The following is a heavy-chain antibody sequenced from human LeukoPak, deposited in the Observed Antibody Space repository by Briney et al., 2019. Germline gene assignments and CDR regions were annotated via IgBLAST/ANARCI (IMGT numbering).Heavy chain of an antibody. D-gene: IGHD1-26*01. J-gene: IGHJ3*02. CDR2: ISGSGGST. V-gene: IGHV3-23*01. CDR1: GFTFSSYG. CDR3: AKGSGSYHDAFDI. Sequence: GGSLRLSCAASGFTFSSYGMSWVRQAPGKGLEWVSAISGSGGSTYYADSVKGRFTISRDNSKNTLYLQMNSLRAEDTAVYYCAKGSGSYHDAFDIWGQGTMVTVSS.